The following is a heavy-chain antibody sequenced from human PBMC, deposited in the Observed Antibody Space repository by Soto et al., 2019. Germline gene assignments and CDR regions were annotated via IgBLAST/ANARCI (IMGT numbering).Heavy chain of an antibody. CDR2: ISASGGTT. Sequence: GGSLRLSCAASGFTFSSYIMSWVRQAPGKGLQWVSAISASGGTTYYADSVKGRFTISRDNSKNTLYLQLNSLRAEDTAVYYCAKVAGVAEYYYDTSGFDSWGQGTLVTVSS. J-gene: IGHJ4*02. CDR1: GFTFSSYI. D-gene: IGHD3-22*01. V-gene: IGHV3-23*01. CDR3: AKVAGVAEYYYDTSGFDS.